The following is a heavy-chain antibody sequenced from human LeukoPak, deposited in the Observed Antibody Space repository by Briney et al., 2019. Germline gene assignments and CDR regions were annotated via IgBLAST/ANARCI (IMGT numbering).Heavy chain of an antibody. Sequence: GGSLRLSCAASGFTFSDYTINWVRQAPGKGLEWVSGLSGSGGTTYYADSVKGRFTISRDNSKNTLYLQMDSLRAEDTAVYFCARAMMVVANLWGVYDYWGQGTLVTVSS. V-gene: IGHV3-23*01. CDR3: ARAMMVVANLWGVYDY. J-gene: IGHJ4*02. CDR2: LSGSGGTT. D-gene: IGHD3-22*01. CDR1: GFTFSDYT.